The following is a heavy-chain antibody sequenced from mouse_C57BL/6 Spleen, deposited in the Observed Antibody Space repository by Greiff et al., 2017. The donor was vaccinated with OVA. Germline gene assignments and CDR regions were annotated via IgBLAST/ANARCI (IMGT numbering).Heavy chain of an antibody. CDR1: GYAFSSSW. CDR3: AREGFDY. CDR2: IYPGDGDT. V-gene: IGHV1-82*01. Sequence: VQLQQSGPELVKPGASVKISCKASGYAFSSSWMNWVKQRPGKGLEWIGRIYPGDGDTNYNGKFKGKATLTADESSSTAYMQLSSLTSEDSAVYFCAREGFDYWGQGTTLTVSS. J-gene: IGHJ2*01.